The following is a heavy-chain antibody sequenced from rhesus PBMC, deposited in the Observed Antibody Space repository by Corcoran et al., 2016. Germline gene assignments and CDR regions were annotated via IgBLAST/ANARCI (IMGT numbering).Heavy chain of an antibody. V-gene: IGHV2S1*01. D-gene: IGHD1-38*01. J-gene: IGHJ6*01. CDR3: ARGSITSGTYGLDS. Sequence: QVTLKESGPALVKPTQTLTLTCTFSGFSLSTRGMGVGWFRQPPGTDLEWLASIYWNDEKYYRTSLKSRLTISKDTSKIQVVLRMTNMDPMDTATYFCARGSITSGTYGLDSWGQGVVVTVSS. CDR2: IYWNDEK. CDR1: GFSLSTRGMG.